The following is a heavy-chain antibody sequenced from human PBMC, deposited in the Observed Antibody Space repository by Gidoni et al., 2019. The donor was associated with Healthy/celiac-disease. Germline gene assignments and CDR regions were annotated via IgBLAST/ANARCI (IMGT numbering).Heavy chain of an antibody. Sequence: QVQLQESGPGLVKPSQTLSLTCTVSGGSISSGSYYWSWIRQPAGKGLEWIGRIYTSGSTNYNPSLKSRVTISVDTSKNQFSLKLSSVTAADTAVYYCARGDGMDVWGQGTTVTVSS. V-gene: IGHV4-61*02. J-gene: IGHJ6*02. CDR3: ARGDGMDV. CDR2: IYTSGST. CDR1: GGSISSGSYY.